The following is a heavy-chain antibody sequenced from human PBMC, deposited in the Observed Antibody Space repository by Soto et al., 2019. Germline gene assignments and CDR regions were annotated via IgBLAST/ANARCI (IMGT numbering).Heavy chain of an antibody. Sequence: QVQLVQSGAEVKKPGSSVKVSCKASGGTFSSHVFNWVRQAPGQGLEWMGGIMPIIGTANYAQKFQGRVTITADESTSTVYMELSSRRSEDTALYYCARDLEFRDGNITHLDYWGQGTLVTVSS. V-gene: IGHV1-69*01. CDR3: ARDLEFRDGNITHLDY. CDR1: GGTFSSHV. CDR2: IMPIIGTA. J-gene: IGHJ4*02. D-gene: IGHD3-10*01.